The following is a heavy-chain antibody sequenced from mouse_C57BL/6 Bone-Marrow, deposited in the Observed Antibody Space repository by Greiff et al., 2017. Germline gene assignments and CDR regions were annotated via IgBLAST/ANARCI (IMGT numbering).Heavy chain of an antibody. CDR3: ARDDYGYWDV. J-gene: IGHJ1*03. CDR1: GYSITSDY. CDR2: ISYSGST. D-gene: IGHD2-3*01. V-gene: IGHV3-8*01. Sequence: EVKLVESGPGLAKPSQTLSLTCSVTGYSITSDYWNWIRKFPGNKLEYMGYISYSGSTYYNPSPKSRISITRNTSKNHYYLQLNSVTTEETATYYFARDDYGYWDVWGTGTTVTVSS.